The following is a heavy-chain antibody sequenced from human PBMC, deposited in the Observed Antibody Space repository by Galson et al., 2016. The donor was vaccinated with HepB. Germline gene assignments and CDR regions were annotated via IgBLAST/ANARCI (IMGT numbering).Heavy chain of an antibody. V-gene: IGHV2-5*01. CDR3: AHRPGGAAAFDY. J-gene: IGHJ4*01. CDR2: IYWTDDN. CDR1: GFSFSTSLEG. Sequence: PALVTPTQTLTLTCTFSGFSFSTSLEGVGWIRQPPGKALEWLAVIYWTDDNRCSPSLKSRLTITKDTSKNQVVLTMTNMEPVDTATYYWAHRPGGAAAFDYWGHGTLVTVSS. D-gene: IGHD3-10*01.